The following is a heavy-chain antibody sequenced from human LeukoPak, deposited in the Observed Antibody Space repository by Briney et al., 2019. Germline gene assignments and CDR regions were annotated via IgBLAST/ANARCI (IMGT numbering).Heavy chain of an antibody. Sequence: PGGSLRLSCAASGFTFSTYAMSWVRQAPGKGLEWVSAISDSGGSTYYADSVKGRFTISRDNSENTLYLQMNSLRAEDTAIYYCAKGVERGYSYAYYFDYWGQGTLVTVSS. V-gene: IGHV3-23*01. CDR2: ISDSGGST. CDR3: AKGVERGYSYAYYFDY. CDR1: GFTFSTYA. J-gene: IGHJ4*02. D-gene: IGHD5-18*01.